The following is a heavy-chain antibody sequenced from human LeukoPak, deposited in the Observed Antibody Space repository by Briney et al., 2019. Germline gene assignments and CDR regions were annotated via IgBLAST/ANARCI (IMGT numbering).Heavy chain of an antibody. CDR2: IKQDGSEK. CDR1: GFTFNNYW. J-gene: IGHJ4*02. CDR3: ARDGWPFDY. D-gene: IGHD6-19*01. V-gene: IGHV3-7*04. Sequence: HPGGSLRLSCAASGFTFNNYWMAWVRQAPGKGLEWVANIKQDGSEKYYVDSVKGRFTISRDNSKNSLYLHMNSLRAEDAAVYYCARDGWPFDYWGQGTLVTVSS.